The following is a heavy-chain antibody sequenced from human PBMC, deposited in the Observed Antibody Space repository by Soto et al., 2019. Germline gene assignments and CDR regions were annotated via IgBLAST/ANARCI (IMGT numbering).Heavy chain of an antibody. CDR2: ISGSGGST. CDR1: GFPFSTYA. Sequence: EVQLLESGGGLVQPGGSLRLSCAASGFPFSTYAMTWVRQAPGKGLEWVSAISGSGGSTYYADSVKGRFTISRDKSKSPLFLQMNSLRAEDTAVYYCAKNWDTTFSSSSHWGQGALVTVSS. D-gene: IGHD6-6*01. CDR3: AKNWDTTFSSSSH. J-gene: IGHJ4*02. V-gene: IGHV3-23*01.